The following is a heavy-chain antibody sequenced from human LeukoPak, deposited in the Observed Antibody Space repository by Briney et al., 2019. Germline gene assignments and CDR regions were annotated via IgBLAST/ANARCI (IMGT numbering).Heavy chain of an antibody. CDR3: ARKAGYYYGSGDY. D-gene: IGHD3-10*01. V-gene: IGHV3-23*01. Sequence: GGSLRLSCAASGFTFSSYGMSWVRQAPGKGLEWVSTIGGSGGTTYYADSVKGLFTISRDDSKNTLYLQMHSLRAEDTAVYYCARKAGYYYGSGDYWGQGTLVTVSS. CDR2: IGGSGGTT. CDR1: GFTFSSYG. J-gene: IGHJ4*02.